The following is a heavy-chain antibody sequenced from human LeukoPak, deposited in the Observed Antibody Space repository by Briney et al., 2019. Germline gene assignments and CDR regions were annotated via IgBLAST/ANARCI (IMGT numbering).Heavy chain of an antibody. CDR2: IYYSGST. J-gene: IGHJ4*02. V-gene: IGHV4-31*03. CDR3: ARDSRQQLVDY. D-gene: IGHD6-13*01. Sequence: SETLSLTCTVSGGSISSGGYYWSWIRQHPGKGLEWIGYIYYSGSTYYNPSLKSRVTISVDTSKNQFSLKLSPVTAADTAVYYCARDSRQQLVDYWGQGTLVTVSS. CDR1: GGSISSGGYY.